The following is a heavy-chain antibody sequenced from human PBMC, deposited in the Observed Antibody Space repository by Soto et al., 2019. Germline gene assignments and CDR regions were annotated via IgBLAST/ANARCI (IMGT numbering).Heavy chain of an antibody. CDR2: IYNGGST. CDR3: ARAPVGLDTISYFDY. CDR1: GDSVSSVGFH. J-gene: IGHJ4*02. V-gene: IGHV4-30-4*01. D-gene: IGHD3-3*01. Sequence: SETLSLTCTVSGDSVSSVGFHWAWLRRPPGKGLEWIGYIYNGGSTYYRPSLESRMHMPLDATRNHYSLRLTSVTAADTAVYFCARAPVGLDTISYFDYWGQGKLVTVSS.